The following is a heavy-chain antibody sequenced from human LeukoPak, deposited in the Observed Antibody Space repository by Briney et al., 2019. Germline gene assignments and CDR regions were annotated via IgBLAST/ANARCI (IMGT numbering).Heavy chain of an antibody. CDR1: GGSISSSSYY. CDR2: IYYSGST. CDR3: ARQLTYYYDSSGYYFFDY. Sequence: SETLSLSCTVSGGSISSSSYYWGWMRQPPGKGLEWIGSIYYSGSTYYNPSLKSRVTISVDTSKNQFSLKLSSVTAADTAVYYCARQLTYYYDSSGYYFFDYWGQGTLVTVSS. J-gene: IGHJ4*02. V-gene: IGHV4-39*01. D-gene: IGHD3-22*01.